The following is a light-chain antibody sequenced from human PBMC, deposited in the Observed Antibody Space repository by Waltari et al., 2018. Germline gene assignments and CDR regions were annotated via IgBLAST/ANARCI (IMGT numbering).Light chain of an antibody. J-gene: IGLJ3*02. CDR2: KND. CDR1: SSNIGSDY. CDR3: ATWDDSLSGWV. V-gene: IGLV1-47*01. Sequence: QSVLTQPPSASGTPGQRVTISCSGSSSNIGSDYVYWFQHLPGTAPKLLIYKNDQRASGVPDRVSGSKSGTAASLAISGLRSEDEAGYYCATWDDSLSGWVFGGGTKLTVL.